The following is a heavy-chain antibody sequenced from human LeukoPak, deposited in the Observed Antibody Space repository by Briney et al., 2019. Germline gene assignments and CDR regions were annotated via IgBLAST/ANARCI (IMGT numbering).Heavy chain of an antibody. CDR2: ISSSSSTI. CDR3: ARDGSPTLPAAMLRMYYYYYMDV. J-gene: IGHJ6*03. D-gene: IGHD2-2*01. V-gene: IGHV3-48*01. Sequence: PGGSLRLSCAASGFTFSSYEMNWVRQAPGKGLEWVSYISSSSSTIYYADSVKGRFTISRDNAKNSLYLQMNSLRAEDTAVYYCARDGSPTLPAAMLRMYYYYYMDVWGKGTTVTVSS. CDR1: GFTFSSYE.